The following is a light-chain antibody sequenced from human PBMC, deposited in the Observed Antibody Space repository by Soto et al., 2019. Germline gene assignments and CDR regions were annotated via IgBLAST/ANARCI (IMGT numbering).Light chain of an antibody. CDR1: KLGDKY. V-gene: IGLV3-1*01. CDR2: QDS. CDR3: QAWDSSTVV. Sequence: SYELTQPPSVSVSPGQTASFTCSGDKLGDKYASWYQQRPGRSPLLVIYQDSKRPSGIPERFSGSNSGNTATLTISGTQAMDEADYYCQAWDSSTVVFGGGTKVTVL. J-gene: IGLJ2*01.